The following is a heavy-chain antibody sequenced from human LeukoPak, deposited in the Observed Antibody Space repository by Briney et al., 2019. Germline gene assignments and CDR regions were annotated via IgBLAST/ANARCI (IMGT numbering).Heavy chain of an antibody. Sequence: AGGSLRLSCAASGFTFSSYWMHWVRHAPGKGLVWVSRIDSDGSSTSYADSVKGRFTISRDNAKDTLYLQMNSLRAEDTAVYYCARAITVTSDYWGQGTLVTVSS. CDR2: IDSDGSST. D-gene: IGHD4-17*01. V-gene: IGHV3-74*01. CDR1: GFTFSSYW. J-gene: IGHJ4*02. CDR3: ARAITVTSDY.